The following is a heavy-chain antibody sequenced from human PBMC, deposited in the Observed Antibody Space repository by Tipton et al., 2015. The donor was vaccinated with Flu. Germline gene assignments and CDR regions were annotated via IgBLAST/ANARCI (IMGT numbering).Heavy chain of an antibody. CDR1: GFTFSNYG. CDR3: AREARHFSLNIDY. V-gene: IGHV3-33*01. D-gene: IGHD2/OR15-2a*01. J-gene: IGHJ4*02. Sequence: SLRLSCAASGFTFSNYGLHWVRQAPGKGLEWAAIIWSDGTTRYYADSVKGRFTISRDTSKNTLYLQMDSLRAEDTAVYFCAREARHFSLNIDYWGQGTLVTVSS. CDR2: IWSDGTTR.